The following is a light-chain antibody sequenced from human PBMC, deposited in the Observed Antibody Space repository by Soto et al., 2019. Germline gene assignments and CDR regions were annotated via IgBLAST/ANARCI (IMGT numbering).Light chain of an antibody. Sequence: EIVLTQSPGTLSLSPGERATLACRASQSVSSSYLAWYQQKPGQAPRLLIYGASSRATGIPDRFSGSGSGTDFTLTISRLEPEDFAVYYCPQYGSSPRTFGQGTNLEIK. CDR3: PQYGSSPRT. CDR2: GAS. CDR1: QSVSSSY. V-gene: IGKV3-20*01. J-gene: IGKJ2*01.